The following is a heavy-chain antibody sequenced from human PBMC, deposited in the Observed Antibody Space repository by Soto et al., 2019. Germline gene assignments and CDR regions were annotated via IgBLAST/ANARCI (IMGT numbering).Heavy chain of an antibody. Sequence: GGSLRLSCAASGFTFSSYAMSWVRQAPGKGLEWVSAISGSGGSTYYADSVKGRFTISRDNSKNTLYLQMNSLRAEDTAVYYCAKGPSLRVVPAAPYGGVYWGQGTLVTVSS. CDR3: AKGPSLRVVPAAPYGGVY. CDR2: ISGSGGST. V-gene: IGHV3-23*01. J-gene: IGHJ4*02. CDR1: GFTFSSYA. D-gene: IGHD2-2*01.